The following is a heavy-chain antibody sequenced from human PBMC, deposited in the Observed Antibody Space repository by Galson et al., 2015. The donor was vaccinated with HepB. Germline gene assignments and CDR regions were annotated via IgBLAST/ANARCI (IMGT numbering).Heavy chain of an antibody. J-gene: IGHJ6*02. Sequence: CAISGDSGSSHSAAWNWIRRSPSRGLEGLGRTYYRAKWDNDYAVSVKRRTTINPDTSKNQYSLQLNSVTPEDTAVYYCARDRASSGPGSYGMGVWGQGTTVTVSS. CDR1: GDSGSSHSAA. CDR3: ARDRASSGPGSYGMGV. D-gene: IGHD6-19*01. CDR2: TYYRAKWDN. V-gene: IGHV6-1*01.